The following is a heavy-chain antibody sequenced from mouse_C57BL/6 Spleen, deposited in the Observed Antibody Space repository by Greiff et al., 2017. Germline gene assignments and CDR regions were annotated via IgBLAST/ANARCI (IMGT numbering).Heavy chain of an antibody. V-gene: IGHV1-64*01. D-gene: IGHD2-4*01. CDR1: GYTFTSYW. CDR2: IHPNSGST. Sequence: VQLQQPGAELVKPGASVKLSCKASGYTFTSYWMHWVKQRPGQGLEWIGMIHPNSGSTNYNEKFKSKATLTVDKSSSTAYMQLSSLTSEDSAVYYCARLDDYDGVDYWGQGTTLTVSS. J-gene: IGHJ2*01. CDR3: ARLDDYDGVDY.